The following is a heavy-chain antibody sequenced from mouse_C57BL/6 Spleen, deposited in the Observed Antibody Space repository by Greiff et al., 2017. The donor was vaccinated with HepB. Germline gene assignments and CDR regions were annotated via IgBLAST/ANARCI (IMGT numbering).Heavy chain of an antibody. CDR2: IYPGSGNT. Sequence: QVQLQQSGPELVKPGASVKISCKASGYSFTSYYIHWVKQRPGQGLEWIGWIYPGSGNTKYNEKFKGKATLTADTASSTAYMQLSSLTSEDSAVYYCARGRNFYYFDYWGQGTTLTVSS. V-gene: IGHV1-66*01. CDR3: ARGRNFYYFDY. J-gene: IGHJ2*01. CDR1: GYSFTSYY.